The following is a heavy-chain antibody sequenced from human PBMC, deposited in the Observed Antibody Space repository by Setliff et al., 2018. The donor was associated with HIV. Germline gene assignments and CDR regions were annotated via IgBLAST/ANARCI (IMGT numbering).Heavy chain of an antibody. CDR1: GFTFSSFA. CDR3: ATGGMAAAGPGGGHGLDV. CDR2: ITGSGDST. Sequence: PGGSLRLSCAASGFTFSSFAMTWVRQAPGKGLEWVSSITGSGDSTYYANSVKGRFTSSRDSSKNTLSLQMSSLRAEDTALYSCATGGMAAAGPGGGHGLDVWGKGTTVTVSS. D-gene: IGHD6-13*01. J-gene: IGHJ6*04. V-gene: IGHV3-23*01.